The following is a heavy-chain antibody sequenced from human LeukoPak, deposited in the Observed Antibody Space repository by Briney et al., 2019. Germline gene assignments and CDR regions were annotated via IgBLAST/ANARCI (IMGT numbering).Heavy chain of an antibody. CDR2: ISGSGGST. CDR3: AKGYYYGSGSYYPLFDY. J-gene: IGHJ4*02. D-gene: IGHD3-10*01. CDR1: GFTFSSYA. Sequence: PGGSLRLSCAASGFTFSSYAMSWVRQAPGKGLEWVSAISGSGGSTYYADSVKGRFTIYRDNSKNTLYLQMNSLRAEDTAVYYCAKGYYYGSGSYYPLFDYWGQGTPVTVSS. V-gene: IGHV3-23*01.